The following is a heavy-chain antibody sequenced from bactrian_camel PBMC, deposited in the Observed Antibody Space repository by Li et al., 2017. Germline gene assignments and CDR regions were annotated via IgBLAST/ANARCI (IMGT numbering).Heavy chain of an antibody. V-gene: IGHV3S11*01. CDR1: GFTWRFSTYA. CDR2: IFADGSRT. D-gene: IGHD4*01. CDR3: VRDYGNYDWTLGS. J-gene: IGHJ4*01. Sequence: DVQLVESGGGLVRPGGSLRLSCAASGFTWRFSTYAMSWVRQAPGKGLEWVASIFADGSRTYYPRSMEDRFAISRDDAKNMVYLQMNRLKSEDTALYYCVRDYGNYDWTLGSWGQGTQVTVS.